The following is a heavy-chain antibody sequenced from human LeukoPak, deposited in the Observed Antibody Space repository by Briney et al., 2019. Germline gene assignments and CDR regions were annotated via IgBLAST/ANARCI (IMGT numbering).Heavy chain of an antibody. V-gene: IGHV3-23*01. CDR3: ANSPRGYSYGTRQFDY. J-gene: IGHJ4*02. CDR2: ISGSGGST. Sequence: GGSLRLSCSASGFTFSSYAMSWVPQAPGKGLEWVLAISGSGGSTYYADPVKGRFTISGDNSKNTLYLQMNSLRAEDTAVYYCANSPRGYSYGTRQFDYWGQGTLVTVSS. CDR1: GFTFSSYA. D-gene: IGHD5-18*01.